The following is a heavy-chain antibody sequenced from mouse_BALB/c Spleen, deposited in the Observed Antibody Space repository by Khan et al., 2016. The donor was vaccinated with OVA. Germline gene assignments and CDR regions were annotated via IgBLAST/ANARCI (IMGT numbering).Heavy chain of an antibody. CDR3: ARVYGGDFDY. D-gene: IGHD2-10*02. CDR1: GYSITSDYA. Sequence: VQLKQSGPGLVKPSQSLSLTCTVTGYSITSDYAWNWIRQFQGNKLEWMGFISYSGNTKYNPSLKSRISMTRDKSKNQFFLQLNSVMSEDTATYYCARVYGGDFDYWGQGTTLIVSS. V-gene: IGHV3-2*02. CDR2: ISYSGNT. J-gene: IGHJ2*01.